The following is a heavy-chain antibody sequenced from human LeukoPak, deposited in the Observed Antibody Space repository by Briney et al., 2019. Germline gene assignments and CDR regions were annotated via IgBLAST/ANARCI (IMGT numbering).Heavy chain of an antibody. CDR3: ARCRYNWNYYYYYMDV. D-gene: IGHD1-20*01. Sequence: SETLSLTCTVSGGSIRNYCWNWVRQPPGKGLEWIGYFCDSGNIDYKPSLKSRVTISVDTSKNQFSLKLSSVTAADTAVYYCARCRYNWNYYYYYMDVWGKGTRSPSP. CDR2: FCDSGNI. V-gene: IGHV4-59*01. J-gene: IGHJ6*03. CDR1: GGSIRNYC.